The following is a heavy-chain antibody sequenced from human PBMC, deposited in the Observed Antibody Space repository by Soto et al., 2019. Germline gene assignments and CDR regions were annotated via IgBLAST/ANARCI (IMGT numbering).Heavy chain of an antibody. CDR3: ARVKGSGYHNWFDP. D-gene: IGHD3-22*01. Sequence: ASVKVSCKTSGYTFTNYGISWLRQAPGQGLEWVGWIVTYNGNTNSAQSLQGRVTLTTDTSTNTAYMELRSLRSDDTAVYYCARVKGSGYHNWFDPWGQGTLVTVSS. V-gene: IGHV1-18*01. J-gene: IGHJ5*02. CDR1: GYTFTNYG. CDR2: IVTYNGNT.